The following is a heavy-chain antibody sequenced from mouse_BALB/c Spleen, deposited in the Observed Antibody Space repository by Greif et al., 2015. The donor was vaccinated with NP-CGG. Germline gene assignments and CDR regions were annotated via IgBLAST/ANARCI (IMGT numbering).Heavy chain of an antibody. CDR1: GFNIKDTY. Sequence: EVQLQQSGAELVKPGASVKLSCTASGFNIKDTYMHWVKQRPEQGLEWIGRIDPANGNTKYDPKFQGKATITADTSSNTAYLQLSSLTSEDTAVYYCARGLDDYDDLFAYWGQGTLVTVSA. D-gene: IGHD2-4*01. V-gene: IGHV14-3*02. J-gene: IGHJ3*01. CDR2: IDPANGNT. CDR3: ARGLDDYDDLFAY.